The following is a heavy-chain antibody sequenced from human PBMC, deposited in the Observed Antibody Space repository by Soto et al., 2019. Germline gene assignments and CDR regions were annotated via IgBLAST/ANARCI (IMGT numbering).Heavy chain of an antibody. CDR3: ASEYCGGDCYSAARYGMDV. J-gene: IGHJ6*02. CDR1: GYTFTSYA. V-gene: IGHV1-3*01. D-gene: IGHD2-21*02. CDR2: VNAGNGNT. Sequence: ASVKVSCKASGYTFTSYAIDWVRQAPGQRLEWMGWVNAGNGNTKYSQKFQGRVTITRDTSASTAYMELSSLRSEDTAVYYCASEYCGGDCYSAARYGMDVWGQGTTVTVSS.